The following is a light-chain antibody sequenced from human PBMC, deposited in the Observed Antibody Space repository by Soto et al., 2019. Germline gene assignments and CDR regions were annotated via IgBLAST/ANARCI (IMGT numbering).Light chain of an antibody. J-gene: IGLJ2*01. V-gene: IGLV2-14*03. CDR1: SSDIGGYNY. CDR2: DVN. Sequence: QSALTQPASVSGSPGQSVTISCTGTSSDIGGYNYVSWYQQHPGKAPKLMIYDVNIRPSGVSNRFSGSKSGNTASLTISGLKAEDEADYYCNSYTATSTVFFGGGTKVTVL. CDR3: NSYTATSTVF.